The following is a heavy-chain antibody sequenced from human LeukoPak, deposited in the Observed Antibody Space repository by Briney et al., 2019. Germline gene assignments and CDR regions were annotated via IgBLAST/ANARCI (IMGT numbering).Heavy chain of an antibody. CDR3: AREVTSNWFDP. J-gene: IGHJ5*02. Sequence: SQTLSLTCTVSGGSISSGDYYWSWIRQPPGKGLEWIGYIYYSGSTYYNPSLRSRVTISVDTSKNQFSLKLSSVTAADTAVYYCAREVTSNWFDPWGQGTLVTVSS. V-gene: IGHV4-30-4*08. CDR2: IYYSGST. CDR1: GGSISSGDYY. D-gene: IGHD3-10*01.